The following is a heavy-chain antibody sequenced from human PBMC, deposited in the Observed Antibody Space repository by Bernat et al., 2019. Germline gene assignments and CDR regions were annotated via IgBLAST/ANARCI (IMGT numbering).Heavy chain of an antibody. V-gene: IGHV3-30*18. CDR1: GFTFSDYG. CDR3: AKYLGTTAQPGYYFDL. Sequence: QVQLVESGGGVVQPGRSLRLSCAASGFTFSDYGMHWVRQAPGKGLEWVAVISSDGYTKYYADSVKGRFTISRDNSKNTLSMQMNSLRADDMAVYYCAKYLGTTAQPGYYFDLWGQGTLVTVSS. CDR2: ISSDGYTK. J-gene: IGHJ4*02. D-gene: IGHD1-7*01.